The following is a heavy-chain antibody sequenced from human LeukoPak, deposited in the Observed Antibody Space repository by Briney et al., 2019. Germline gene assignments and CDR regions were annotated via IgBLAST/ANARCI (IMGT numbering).Heavy chain of an antibody. V-gene: IGHV3-74*01. CDR1: AFTFNTYW. CDR3: ARDDKWELLGY. D-gene: IGHD1-26*01. J-gene: IGHJ4*02. CDR2: INGDESST. Sequence: GGSLRLSCAASAFTFNTYWMHWVRQVPGRGLEWVSRINGDESSTNYADSVKGRFTISRDNAKDTLYLHMNSLTAEDTAVYYCARDDKWELLGYWGQGTLVTVSS.